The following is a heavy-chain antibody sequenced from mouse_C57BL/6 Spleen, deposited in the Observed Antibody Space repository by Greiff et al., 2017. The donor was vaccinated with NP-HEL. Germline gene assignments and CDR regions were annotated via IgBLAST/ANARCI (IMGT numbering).Heavy chain of an antibody. V-gene: IGHV1-59*01. D-gene: IGHD1-1*01. J-gene: IGHJ2*01. CDR1: GYTFTSYW. Sequence: QVQLQQPGAELVRPGTSVKLSCKASGYTFTSYWMHWVKQRPGQGLEWIGVIDPSDSYTNYNQKFKGKATLTVDTSSSTAYMQLSSLTSEDSAVYYCARFYYYGSSYHCDYWGQGTTLTVSS. CDR2: IDPSDSYT. CDR3: ARFYYYGSSYHCDY.